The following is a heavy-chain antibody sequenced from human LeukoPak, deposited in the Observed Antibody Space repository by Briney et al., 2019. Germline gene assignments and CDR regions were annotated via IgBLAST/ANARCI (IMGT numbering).Heavy chain of an antibody. CDR1: GGTFSSYA. CDR2: IIPIFGTA. CDR3: ASAGTYCSGGSCI. V-gene: IGHV1-69*13. Sequence: SVKVSCTASGGTFSSYAISWVRQAPGQGLEWMGGIIPIFGTANYAQKFQGRVTITADESTSTAYMELSSLRSEDTAVYYCASAGTYCSGGSCIWGQGTLVTVSS. J-gene: IGHJ4*02. D-gene: IGHD2-15*01.